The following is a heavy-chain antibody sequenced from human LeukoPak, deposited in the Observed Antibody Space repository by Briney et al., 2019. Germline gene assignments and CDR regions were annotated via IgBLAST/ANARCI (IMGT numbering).Heavy chain of an antibody. Sequence: ASVKVSCKASGYTFTSYAIHWVRQAPGQRLEWMGWINAGNGNTKYSQKFQGRVTITRDTSASTAYMELSSLRSEDTAVYYCARGGYSSSWYVYFDYWGQGTLVTVSS. CDR1: GYTFTSYA. D-gene: IGHD6-13*01. V-gene: IGHV1-3*01. CDR3: ARGGYSSSWYVYFDY. J-gene: IGHJ4*02. CDR2: INAGNGNT.